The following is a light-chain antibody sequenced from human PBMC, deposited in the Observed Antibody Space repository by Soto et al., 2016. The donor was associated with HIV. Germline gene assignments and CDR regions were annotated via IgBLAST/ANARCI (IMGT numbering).Light chain of an antibody. V-gene: IGKV1-5*03. CDR1: QSINSW. CDR3: QQYSSYPLT. J-gene: IGKJ4*01. CDR2: TAS. Sequence: DIQMTQSPSTLSASVGDRVTITCRASQSINSWLAWYQQKPGKAPKLLIHTASSLESGVPSRFSGSGSGTEFTLTISSLQPDDFATYYCQQYSSYPLTFGGGTNVEIK.